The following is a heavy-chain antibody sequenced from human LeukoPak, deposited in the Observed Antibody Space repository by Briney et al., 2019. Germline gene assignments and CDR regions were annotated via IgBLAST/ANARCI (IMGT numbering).Heavy chain of an antibody. J-gene: IGHJ5*02. CDR3: ARAKGSGYYPNWFDP. Sequence: PSETLPLTCAVYGGSFSGYYWSWIRQPPGKGLEWIGEINHSGSTNYNPSLKSRGTISVDTSKNQFSLKLSSVTAADTAVYYCARAKGSGYYPNWFDPWGQGTLVTVSS. V-gene: IGHV4-34*01. CDR2: INHSGST. D-gene: IGHD3-22*01. CDR1: GGSFSGYY.